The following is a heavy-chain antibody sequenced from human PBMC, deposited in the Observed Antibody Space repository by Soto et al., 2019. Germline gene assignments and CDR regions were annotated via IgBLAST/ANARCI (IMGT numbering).Heavy chain of an antibody. D-gene: IGHD3-10*01. J-gene: IGHJ4*02. CDR1: GFSVGGNP. Sequence: VKLVESGGGLMQPGGSLRLSCAASGFSVGGNPMTWVRQAPGKGLEWVAVIHTGGSTFYADSVKGRFTISRDNSKNTVYLQMNSLSVGDTAIDFCARGVNDDSWGQGTLVTVSS. V-gene: IGHV3-53*01. CDR3: ARGVNDDS. CDR2: IHTGGST.